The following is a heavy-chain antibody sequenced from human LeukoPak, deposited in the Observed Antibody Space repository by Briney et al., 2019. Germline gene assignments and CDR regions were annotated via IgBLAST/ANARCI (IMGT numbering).Heavy chain of an antibody. CDR3: ARVVIWGLWLDY. J-gene: IGHJ4*02. V-gene: IGHV4-34*01. CDR1: GGSFSDFY. D-gene: IGHD5-18*01. Sequence: SETLSLTCAVTGGSFSDFYWSWIRQPPGKGLEWIGEINHFGRTNYNPSLKSRVTISLDTSKKQFSLKLSSVTAADTAVYYCARVVIWGLWLDYWGQGTLVTVSS. CDR2: INHFGRT.